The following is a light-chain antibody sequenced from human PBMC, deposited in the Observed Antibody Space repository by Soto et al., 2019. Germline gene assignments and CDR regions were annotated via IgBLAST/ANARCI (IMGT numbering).Light chain of an antibody. CDR3: QQYEAVVT. Sequence: EIGMTQSPATLSVSPGERATLSCRASQSVSSRSLAWYHQKPGQAPRLLIYGASSRATGIPDRFSGSGSGTDFTLTISRLEPEDVAVYYCQQYEAVVTFGQGTKVDIK. CDR2: GAS. V-gene: IGKV3-20*01. J-gene: IGKJ1*01. CDR1: QSVSSRS.